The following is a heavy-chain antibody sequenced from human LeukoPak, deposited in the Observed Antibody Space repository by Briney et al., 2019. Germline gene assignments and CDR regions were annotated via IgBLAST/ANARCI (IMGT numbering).Heavy chain of an antibody. D-gene: IGHD3/OR15-3a*01. CDR2: VNQDGSQK. CDR3: AKDVAWGRMDL. CDR1: GFTFSTYW. J-gene: IGHJ4*02. V-gene: IGHV3-7*01. Sequence: GGSLRLSCAASGFTFSTYWMSWVRQAPGKGLEWVAIVNQDGSQKYYVDSVKGRFTISRDNAKNSLYLQMDSLRVEDTAVYHCAKDVAWGRMDLWGQGTLATVSS.